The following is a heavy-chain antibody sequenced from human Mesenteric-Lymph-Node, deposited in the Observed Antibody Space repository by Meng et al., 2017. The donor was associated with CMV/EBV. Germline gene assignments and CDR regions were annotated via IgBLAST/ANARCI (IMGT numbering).Heavy chain of an antibody. CDR3: ATGGVDTSHCCMDV. J-gene: IGHJ6*02. CDR2: ITHGGVT. D-gene: IGHD5-18*01. V-gene: IGHV4-34*01. CDR1: GGSFSGYY. Sequence: SETLSLTCAVHGGSFSGYYWSWLRQAPGKGLEWIGEITHGGVTNYNPSLKNRLAMSLDTSANQFFLRLISVTAADTAVYYCATGGVDTSHCCMDVWGQGTTVTVSS.